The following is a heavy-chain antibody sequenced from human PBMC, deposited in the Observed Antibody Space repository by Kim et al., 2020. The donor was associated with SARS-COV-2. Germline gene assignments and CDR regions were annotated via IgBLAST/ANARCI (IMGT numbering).Heavy chain of an antibody. CDR3: AKDFLGYCSCGSCYSNA. CDR2: ISWNSGSI. CDR1: GFTFDDYA. D-gene: IGHD2-15*01. J-gene: IGHJ3*01. Sequence: GGSLRLSCAASGFTFDDYAMHWDRQAPGKGLEWVSGISWNSGSIGYADSVKGRFTISRDNAKNSLYLQMNSLRAEDTALYYCAKDFLGYCSCGSCYSNA. V-gene: IGHV3-9*01.